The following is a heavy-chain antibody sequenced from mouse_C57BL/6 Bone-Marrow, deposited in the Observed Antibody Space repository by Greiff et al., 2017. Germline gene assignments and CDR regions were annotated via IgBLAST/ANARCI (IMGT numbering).Heavy chain of an antibody. CDR2: INPNNGGT. J-gene: IGHJ3*01. CDR1: GYTFTDYN. V-gene: IGHV1-22*01. D-gene: IGHD2-4*01. Sequence: VQLQQSGPELVKPGASVKMSCKASGYTFTDYNMHWVKQSHGKSLEWIGYINPNNGGTSYNQKFKGKATLTVNKSSSTAYMELRSLTSEDSAVYYCARSGYDYSWFAYWGQGTLVTVSA. CDR3: ARSGYDYSWFAY.